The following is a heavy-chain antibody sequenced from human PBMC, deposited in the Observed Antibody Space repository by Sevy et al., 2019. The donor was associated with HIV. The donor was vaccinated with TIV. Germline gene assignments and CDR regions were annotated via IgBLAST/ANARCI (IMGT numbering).Heavy chain of an antibody. CDR2: IRNKANSDTT. V-gene: IGHV3-72*01. J-gene: IGHJ4*02. CDR1: GFTFSDHY. CDR3: ARVPTYGSVTYFLDY. D-gene: IGHD3-10*01. Sequence: GGSLRLSCAASGFTFSDHYMDWVRQAPGKGLEWVGRIRNKANSDTTEYAASVNGRFTISRDDSKNSLYLQMNSLKTEDTAVYYCARVPTYGSVTYFLDYWGQGSLVTVSS.